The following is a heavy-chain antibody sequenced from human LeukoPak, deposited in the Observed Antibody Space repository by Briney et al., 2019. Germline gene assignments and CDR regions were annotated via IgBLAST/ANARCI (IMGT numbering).Heavy chain of an antibody. CDR3: ARAEWSNWYSDL. CDR1: GFTFSTYW. D-gene: IGHD3-3*01. J-gene: IGHJ2*01. Sequence: QPGGSLRLSCAASGFTFSTYWMNWVRQAPGKGLEWVANIKQDGSEKYYVDSVKGRFTLSRDSTKNSLYLQMNSLRAEDTAVYYCARAEWSNWYSDLWGRGTLVTVSS. CDR2: IKQDGSEK. V-gene: IGHV3-7*03.